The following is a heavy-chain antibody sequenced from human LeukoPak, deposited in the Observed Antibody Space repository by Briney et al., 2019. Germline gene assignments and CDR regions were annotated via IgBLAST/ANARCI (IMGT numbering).Heavy chain of an antibody. CDR1: GFTVSSNY. V-gene: IGHV3-53*01. D-gene: IGHD3-10*01. CDR3: ARTGSYYYYFDY. CDR2: IYSGGST. Sequence: GGSLRLSCAASGFTVSSNYMSWVRQAPGKGLEWVSVIYSGGSTYYADSVKGRFTISRDNSKNTLYLQMNSLRAEDTAVYYCARTGSYYYYFDYWGQGTLVTVSS. J-gene: IGHJ4*02.